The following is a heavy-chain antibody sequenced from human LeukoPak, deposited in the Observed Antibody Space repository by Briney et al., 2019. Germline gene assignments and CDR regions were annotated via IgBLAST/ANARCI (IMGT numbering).Heavy chain of an antibody. J-gene: IGHJ4*02. CDR3: ARVWRSAMIVVVIDY. CDR1: GGSISSYY. CDR2: NYYSGST. D-gene: IGHD3-22*01. Sequence: PSETLSLTCTVSGGSISSYYWSWIRQPPGKGLEWIGYNYYSGSTNYNPSLKSRVTISVDTSKNQFSLKLSSVTAADTAVYYCARVWRSAMIVVVIDYWGQGTLVTVSS. V-gene: IGHV4-59*12.